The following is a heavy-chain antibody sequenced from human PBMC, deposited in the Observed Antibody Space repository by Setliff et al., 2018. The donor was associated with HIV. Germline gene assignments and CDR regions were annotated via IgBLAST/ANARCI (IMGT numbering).Heavy chain of an antibody. J-gene: IGHJ6*02. CDR3: AKFSVAADTYYYYGMDV. CDR1: GFTFGDYA. CDR2: ISWDGDST. Sequence: SGGSLRLSCTASGFTFGDYAMHWVRQAPGKGLEWVSLISWDGDSTYYADSIKGRFTISRDNSKNSLYLQMNSLRAEDTALYYCAKFSVAADTYYYYGMDVWGQGTTVTVSS. D-gene: IGHD6-25*01. V-gene: IGHV3-43D*03.